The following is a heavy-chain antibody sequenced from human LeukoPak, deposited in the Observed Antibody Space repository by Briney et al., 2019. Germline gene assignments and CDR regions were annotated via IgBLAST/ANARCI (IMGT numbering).Heavy chain of an antibody. Sequence: GGSLRLSCAASGFTVSSNHMSWVRQAPGKGLEWVSTISGSGGSADYADSVKGRFTISRDSSKSTLYLQMNSLRADDTAVYYCAKRVLRARPGVFDYWGQGTLVTVSS. CDR3: AKRVLRARPGVFDY. CDR2: ISGSGGSA. V-gene: IGHV3-23*01. D-gene: IGHD3-10*01. J-gene: IGHJ4*02. CDR1: GFTVSSNH.